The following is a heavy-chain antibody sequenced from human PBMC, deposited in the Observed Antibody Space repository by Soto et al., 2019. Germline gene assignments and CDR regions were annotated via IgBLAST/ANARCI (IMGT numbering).Heavy chain of an antibody. CDR1: GYTFTSYA. Sequence: GASVKVSCKASGYTFTSYAMHWVRQAPGQRLEWMGWINAGNGNTKYSQKFQGRVTITRDTSASTAYMELSSLRSEDTAVYYCAADSVAGQAVAGSYYYYGMDVWGQGTTVTVSS. V-gene: IGHV1-3*01. CDR3: AADSVAGQAVAGSYYYYGMDV. J-gene: IGHJ6*02. D-gene: IGHD6-19*01. CDR2: INAGNGNT.